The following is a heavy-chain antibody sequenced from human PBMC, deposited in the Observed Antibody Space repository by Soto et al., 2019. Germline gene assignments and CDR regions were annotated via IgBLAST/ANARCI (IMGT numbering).Heavy chain of an antibody. D-gene: IGHD5-18*01. CDR3: ARVSDTAMVTYYYYGMDV. Sequence: SVKVSCKASGGTFSSYAISWVRQAPGQGLEWMGGIIPIFGTANYAQKFQGRVTITADESTSTAYMELSSLRSEDTAVYYCARVSDTAMVTYYYYGMDVWGQGTTVTVSS. CDR2: IIPIFGTA. V-gene: IGHV1-69*13. J-gene: IGHJ6*02. CDR1: GGTFSSYA.